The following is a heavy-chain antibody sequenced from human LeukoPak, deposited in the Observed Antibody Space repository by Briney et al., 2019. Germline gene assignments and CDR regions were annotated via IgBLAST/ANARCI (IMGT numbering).Heavy chain of an antibody. CDR2: ISAYNGNT. CDR1: GYTFTSYG. CDR3: ARGVAAAGMVRWFDP. D-gene: IGHD6-13*01. J-gene: IGHJ5*02. Sequence: ASVKVSCKASGYTFTSYGISWVRQAPGQGLEWMGWISAYNGNTNYAQKLQGRVTITTDTSTSTAYMELRSLRSDDTAVYHCARGVAAAGMVRWFDPWGQGTLVTVSS. V-gene: IGHV1-18*01.